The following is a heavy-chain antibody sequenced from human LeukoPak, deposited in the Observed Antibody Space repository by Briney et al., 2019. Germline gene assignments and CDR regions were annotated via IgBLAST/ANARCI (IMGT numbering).Heavy chain of an antibody. CDR2: IYYSGST. CDR3: AGIVAGTFDI. V-gene: IGHV4-59*01. J-gene: IGHJ3*02. D-gene: IGHD3-22*01. Sequence: GSLRLSCAASGFTFSTYSMKWVRQAPGKGLEWIGYIYYSGSTNYNPSLKSRVTISVDTSKNQFSLKLSSVTAADTAVYYCAGIVAGTFDIWGQGTMVTVSS. CDR1: GFTFSTYS.